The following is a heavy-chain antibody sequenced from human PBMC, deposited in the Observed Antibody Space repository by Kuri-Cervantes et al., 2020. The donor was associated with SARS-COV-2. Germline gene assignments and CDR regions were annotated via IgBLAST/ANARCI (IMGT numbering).Heavy chain of an antibody. CDR3: AREGITMVRGVTFDY. Sequence: ASVKVSCKASGYSFTVYYMHWVRQVPGQGLEWMGWINPNNGATNYLQKFEGRVTMTRDTSINTAYMELSRLRFDDTAVYYCAREGITMVRGVTFDYWGQGTLVTVSS. D-gene: IGHD3-10*01. CDR2: INPNNGAT. CDR1: GYSFTVYY. V-gene: IGHV1-2*02. J-gene: IGHJ4*02.